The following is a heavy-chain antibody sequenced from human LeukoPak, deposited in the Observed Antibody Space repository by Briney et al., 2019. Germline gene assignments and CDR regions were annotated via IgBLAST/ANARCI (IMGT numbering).Heavy chain of an antibody. V-gene: IGHV3-13*01. J-gene: IGHJ4*02. CDR2: IGTAGDT. Sequence: GGSLRLSCAASGFTFSSYDMHWVRQATGKGLEWVSAIGTAGDTYYPGSVKGRFTISRENAKNSLYLQMNSLRAGDTAVYYCARAGDSSSWRDYYFDYWGQGTLDTVSS. CDR1: GFTFSSYD. D-gene: IGHD6-13*01. CDR3: ARAGDSSSWRDYYFDY.